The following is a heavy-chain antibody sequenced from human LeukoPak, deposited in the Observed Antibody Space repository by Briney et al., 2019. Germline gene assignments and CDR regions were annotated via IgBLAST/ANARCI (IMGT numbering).Heavy chain of an antibody. CDR2: ISGSGGST. Sequence: GGSLRLSCAASGFTVSSNYMSWVRQAPGKGLEWVSAISGSGGSTYYADSVKGRFTISRDNSKNTLYLQMNSLRAEDTAVYYCARDGRFTMVRGVIPGAFDIWGQGTMVTVSS. D-gene: IGHD3-10*01. CDR1: GFTVSSNY. V-gene: IGHV3-23*01. CDR3: ARDGRFTMVRGVIPGAFDI. J-gene: IGHJ3*02.